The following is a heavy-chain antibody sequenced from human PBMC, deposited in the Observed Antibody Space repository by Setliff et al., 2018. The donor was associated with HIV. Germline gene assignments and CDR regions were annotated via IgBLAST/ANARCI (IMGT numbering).Heavy chain of an antibody. CDR1: GFSLATDGVR. CDR3: AHVNSFRSVYFDS. D-gene: IGHD3-10*01. J-gene: IGHJ4*01. CDR2: IYWDGDT. V-gene: IGHV2-5*02. Sequence: SGPTLVNPTETLTLTCAFSGFSLATDGVRLGWIRQHPGEGPEWLALIYWDGDTRYNPSMKGRLTVTKATSNNHLVLMMSHIAPADTATYFCAHVNSFRSVYFDSWGEGMLGTVSS.